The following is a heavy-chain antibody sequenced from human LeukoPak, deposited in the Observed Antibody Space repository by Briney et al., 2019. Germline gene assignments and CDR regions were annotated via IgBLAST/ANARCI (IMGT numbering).Heavy chain of an antibody. J-gene: IGHJ6*03. V-gene: IGHV4-39*07. CDR3: ASVDASPYYYYMDV. CDR2: IYYSGST. CDR1: GGSISSSSYY. Sequence: SETLSLTCTVSGGSISSSSYYWGWIRQPPGKGLEWIGSIYYSGSTYYNPSLKSRVTISVDTSKNQFSLKLSSVTAADTAVYYCASVDASPYYYYMDVWGKGTTVTVPS. D-gene: IGHD2-15*01.